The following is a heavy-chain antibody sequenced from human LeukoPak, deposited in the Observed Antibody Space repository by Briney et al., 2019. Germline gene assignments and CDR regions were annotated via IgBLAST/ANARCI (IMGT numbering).Heavy chain of an antibody. J-gene: IGHJ4*02. CDR1: GLTFSDAW. CDR3: TTDRKVGAIPYDY. V-gene: IGHV3-15*07. D-gene: IGHD3-16*01. CDR2: IESKAGGGSI. Sequence: GGSLRLSCGVSGLTFSDAWMNWIRQAPGKGLEWVGRIESKAGGGSIYYATPVKGRFIISRDDSKNILYVQMNSLKTEDTAVYYCTTDRKVGAIPYDYWGQGALVTVSS.